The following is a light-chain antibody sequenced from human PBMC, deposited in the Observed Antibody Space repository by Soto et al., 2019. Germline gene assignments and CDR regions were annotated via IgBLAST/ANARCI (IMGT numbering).Light chain of an antibody. CDR3: QQYNDWPPYT. CDR1: RSLNGN. CDR2: GVS. V-gene: IGKV3-15*01. Sequence: EIVMTQSPATLSVSPGERVTLSCRASRSLNGNLAWYQQKPGPAPRLLIYGVSTRATGIPGKFSGSGSGTEFTLTISSLQSEDFAVYYCQQYNDWPPYTFGQGTKLEIK. J-gene: IGKJ2*01.